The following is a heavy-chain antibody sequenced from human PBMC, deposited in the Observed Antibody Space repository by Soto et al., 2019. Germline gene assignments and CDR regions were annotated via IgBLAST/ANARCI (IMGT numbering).Heavy chain of an antibody. V-gene: IGHV4-34*01. CDR3: ARDKITGLFDY. CDR1: GGSFSGYY. Sequence: SETLSLTCAVYGGSFSGYYLTWIRQPPGTGLGWIGEINHSGSTNYNPSLKSRVTISVDTSKNQFSLKLTSVTAADTAVYYCARDKITGLFDYWGQGTLVTVSS. D-gene: IGHD2-8*02. J-gene: IGHJ4*02. CDR2: INHSGST.